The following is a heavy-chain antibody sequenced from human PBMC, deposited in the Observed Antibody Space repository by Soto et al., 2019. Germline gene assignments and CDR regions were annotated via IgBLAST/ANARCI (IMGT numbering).Heavy chain of an antibody. V-gene: IGHV1-3*01. CDR1: GYTFTSYA. Sequence: QVQLVQSGAEVKKPGASVKVSCKASGYTFTSYAMHWVRQAPGQRLEWMGWINAGNGNTKYSQKFQGRVTITRDTSASTAYMELSSLRSEDTAVHYCARADSSGWYYWGQGTLVTVSS. CDR3: ARADSSGWYY. D-gene: IGHD6-19*01. J-gene: IGHJ4*02. CDR2: INAGNGNT.